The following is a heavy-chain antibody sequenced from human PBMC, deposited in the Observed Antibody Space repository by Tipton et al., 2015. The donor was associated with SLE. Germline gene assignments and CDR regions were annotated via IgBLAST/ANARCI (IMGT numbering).Heavy chain of an antibody. CDR2: IGGSAGST. CDR1: GFTFTSYA. Sequence: SLRLSCTASGFTFTSYAMNWVRQAPGKGLEWVSAIGGSAGSTSYAESVKGRFTISGDNSKNTLYLRMNSLRAEDTAVYYCAKWDVSRNYFDYWGQGTLVTVSS. CDR3: AKWDVSRNYFDY. V-gene: IGHV3-23*01. D-gene: IGHD1-26*01. J-gene: IGHJ4*02.